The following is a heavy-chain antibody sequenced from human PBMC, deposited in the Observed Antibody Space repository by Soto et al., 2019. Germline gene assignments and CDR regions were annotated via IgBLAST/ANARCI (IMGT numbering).Heavy chain of an antibody. D-gene: IGHD5-18*01. Sequence: SETLSLTCTVSGGSISSGGYYWSWIRQHPGKGLEWIGYIYYSGSTYYNPSLKSRVTISVDTSKNQFSLKLSSVTAADTAVYYCARSGYSYGPNPLLYWGQGTLVTAPQ. CDR3: ARSGYSYGPNPLLY. J-gene: IGHJ4*02. V-gene: IGHV4-31*03. CDR1: GGSISSGGYY. CDR2: IYYSGST.